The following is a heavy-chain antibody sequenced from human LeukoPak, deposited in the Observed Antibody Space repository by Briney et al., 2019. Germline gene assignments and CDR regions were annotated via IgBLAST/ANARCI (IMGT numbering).Heavy chain of an antibody. Sequence: ASVKVSCKASGYTFTGYYMHWVRQAPGQGLEWMGWINPNSGGTNYAQKFQGRVTMTRDTSISTAYMELRSLRSDDAAVYYCARAHYDFWSGSHSRFDPWGQGTLVTVSS. CDR3: ARAHYDFWSGSHSRFDP. CDR2: INPNSGGT. D-gene: IGHD3-3*01. CDR1: GYTFTGYY. V-gene: IGHV1-2*02. J-gene: IGHJ5*02.